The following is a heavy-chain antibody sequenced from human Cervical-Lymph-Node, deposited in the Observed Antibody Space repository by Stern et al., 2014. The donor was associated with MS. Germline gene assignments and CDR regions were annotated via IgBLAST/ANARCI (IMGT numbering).Heavy chain of an antibody. J-gene: IGHJ4*02. D-gene: IGHD6-19*01. CDR3: AGGTVAGLFDY. Sequence: QLQLQESGPGLVKPSQTLSLTCTVSGGSINIGDYYWSWIRHLPGKGLEWIGYIYNIRSTSYKPSLKSRVSISVDTSKNQFSLNLNSVTAADTAVYYCAGGTVAGLFDYWGQGTLVTVSS. CDR1: GGSINIGDYY. V-gene: IGHV4-31*03. CDR2: IYNIRST.